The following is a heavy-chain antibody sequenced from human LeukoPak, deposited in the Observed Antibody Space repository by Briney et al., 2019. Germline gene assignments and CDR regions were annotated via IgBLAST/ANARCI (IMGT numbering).Heavy chain of an antibody. J-gene: IGHJ3*02. Sequence: PSETLALTCTVSGGSISSGSYYWSWIRQPAGKGLEWIGRIYTSGSTNYNPSLKSRVTISVDTSKNQFSLKLSSVTAADTAVYYCARLNYGSGTPSPGAFDIWGQGTMVTVSS. V-gene: IGHV4-61*02. CDR1: GGSISSGSYY. CDR3: ARLNYGSGTPSPGAFDI. CDR2: IYTSGST. D-gene: IGHD3-10*01.